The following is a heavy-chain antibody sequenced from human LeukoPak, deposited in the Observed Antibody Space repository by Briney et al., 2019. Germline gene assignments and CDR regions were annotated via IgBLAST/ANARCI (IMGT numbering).Heavy chain of an antibody. CDR2: ISSSDNT. CDR3: ARDGGGSLDFDY. J-gene: IGHJ4*02. Sequence: GGSLRLSCAASGFIFSSYAMTWVRQAPGKGLEWVSAISSSDNTFYADSVKGRFTISRDNAKNSLYLQMNSLRAEDTAVYYCARDGGGSLDFDYWGQGTLVTVSS. D-gene: IGHD3-16*01. CDR1: GFIFSSYA. V-gene: IGHV3-21*01.